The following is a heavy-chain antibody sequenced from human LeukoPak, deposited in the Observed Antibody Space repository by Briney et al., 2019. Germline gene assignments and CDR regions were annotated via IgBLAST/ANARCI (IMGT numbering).Heavy chain of an antibody. V-gene: IGHV1-2*02. CDR2: INPNSGGT. Sequence: ASVKDSCKASGYTFTGYYMHWVRQAPGQGLEWMGWINPNSGGTSYAQKFQGRVTMTRDTSISTAYMELSRLRSDDTAVYYCARDLGLTGYSSYIWFDPWGQGTLVTVSS. D-gene: IGHD3-9*01. CDR3: ARDLGLTGYSSYIWFDP. CDR1: GYTFTGYY. J-gene: IGHJ5*02.